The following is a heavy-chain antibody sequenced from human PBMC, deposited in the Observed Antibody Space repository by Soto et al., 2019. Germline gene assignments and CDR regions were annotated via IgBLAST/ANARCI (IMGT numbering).Heavy chain of an antibody. CDR2: ITYDGSNK. CDR3: AKAQYYYDSSGRRGVAY. V-gene: IGHV3-30*18. D-gene: IGHD3-22*01. CDR1: GFTFSSSG. Sequence: QVQLVESGGGVVQPGRSLRLSCAASGFTFSSSGMHWVRQAPGKGLEWVALITYDGSNKYYADSVKGRFTISRDNSKNTVNLQMNCLRAEDTAVYYCAKAQYYYDSSGRRGVAYWGQGTLATVSS. J-gene: IGHJ4*02.